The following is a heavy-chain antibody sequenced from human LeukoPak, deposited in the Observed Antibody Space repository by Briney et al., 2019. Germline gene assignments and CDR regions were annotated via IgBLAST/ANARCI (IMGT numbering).Heavy chain of an antibody. CDR1: GFTFISYG. CDR2: IWYDGSNK. Sequence: PGRSMRLSCAASGFTFISYGMHWVRQAPGKGLEWVAVIWYDGSNKYYADSVKGRFTISRDNSKNTLYLQMNSLRAEDTAVYYCARKHIVAGYYYMDVWGKGTTVTVSS. J-gene: IGHJ6*03. V-gene: IGHV3-33*01. D-gene: IGHD5-12*01. CDR3: ARKHIVAGYYYMDV.